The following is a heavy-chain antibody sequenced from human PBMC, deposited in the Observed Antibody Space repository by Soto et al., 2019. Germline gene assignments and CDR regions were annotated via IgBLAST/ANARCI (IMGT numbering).Heavy chain of an antibody. D-gene: IGHD2-15*01. CDR1: GFTFSSYA. V-gene: IGHV3-23*01. CDR2: ISGSGGST. CDR3: AKGIRGCYHAASDY. Sequence: EVQLLESGGGLVQPGGSLRLSCAASGFTFSSYAMSWVRQAPGKGLEWVSAISGSGGSTYYADSVKGRFTISRDNSKNTLYLQMNSLRAVDTAVYYRAKGIRGCYHAASDYWGQGPLVTVSS. J-gene: IGHJ4*02.